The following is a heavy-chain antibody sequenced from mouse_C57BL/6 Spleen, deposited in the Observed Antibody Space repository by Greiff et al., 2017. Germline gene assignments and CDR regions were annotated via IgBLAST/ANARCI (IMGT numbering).Heavy chain of an antibody. CDR2: IHPSDSDT. D-gene: IGHD1-1*01. J-gene: IGHJ1*03. CDR3: AIPPHYYCSSYGYFDV. CDR1: GYTFTSYW. Sequence: VQLQQPGAELVKPGASVKVSCKASGYTFTSYWMHWVKQRPGQGLEWIGRIHPSDSDTNYNQKFKGKATLTVDKSSSTAYMQLSSLTSEDSAVYYCAIPPHYYCSSYGYFDVWGTGTTVTVSS. V-gene: IGHV1-74*01.